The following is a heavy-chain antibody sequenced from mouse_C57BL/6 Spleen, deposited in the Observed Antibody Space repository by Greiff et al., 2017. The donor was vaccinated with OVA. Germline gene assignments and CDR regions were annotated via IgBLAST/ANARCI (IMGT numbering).Heavy chain of an antibody. J-gene: IGHJ1*03. Sequence: QVQLQQPGAELVKPGASVKLSCKASGYTFTSYWMHWVKQRPGQGLEWIGMIHPNSGSTNYNEKLKSKATLTVDKSSSTAYMQLSSLTSEDSAVYYCARSGTTRWYVGVWGTVTTVTVSS. V-gene: IGHV1-64*01. CDR2: IHPNSGST. CDR1: GYTFTSYW. D-gene: IGHD1-1*01. CDR3: ARSGTTRWYVGV.